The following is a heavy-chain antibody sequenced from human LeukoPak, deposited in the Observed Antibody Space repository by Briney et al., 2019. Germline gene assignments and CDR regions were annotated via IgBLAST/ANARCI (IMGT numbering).Heavy chain of an antibody. J-gene: IGHJ3*02. V-gene: IGHV3-23*01. CDR1: GFTFSSYA. CDR2: ISGSGGST. Sequence: QPGGSLRLSCAASGFTFSSYAMSWVRQAPGKGLEWVSAISGSGGSTYYADSVKGRFTISRDNSKNTLYLQMNSLRAEDTAVYYCAKDTPAITMIVVADDAFDIWGQGTMVTVSS. D-gene: IGHD3-22*01. CDR3: AKDTPAITMIVVADDAFDI.